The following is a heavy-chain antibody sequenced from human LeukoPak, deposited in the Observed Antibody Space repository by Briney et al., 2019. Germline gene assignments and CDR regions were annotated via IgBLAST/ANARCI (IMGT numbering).Heavy chain of an antibody. J-gene: IGHJ4*02. V-gene: IGHV1-24*01. D-gene: IGHD1-26*01. CDR2: FDPEDGET. CDR3: GASLKFPFIVGTTFYFDY. CDR1: GYTLIELS. Sequence: ASVKVSCKVSGYTLIELSIHWVRRAPGKGLKWMGGFDPEDGETIYAQKFQGRVTMTEDTSTDTAYMELSSLRSEDTAVYYCGASLKFPFIVGTTFYFDYWGQGTLVTVSS.